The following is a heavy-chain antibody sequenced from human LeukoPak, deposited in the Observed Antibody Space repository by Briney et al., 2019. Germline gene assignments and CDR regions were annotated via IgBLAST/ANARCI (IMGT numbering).Heavy chain of an antibody. CDR1: GDSVSSNSVA. V-gene: IGHV6-1*01. CDR3: ARTPSDTAMVDC. CDR2: TYYRSKWYN. D-gene: IGHD5-18*01. J-gene: IGHJ4*02. Sequence: SQTLSLTCAISGDSVSSNSVAWNWIRQSPSRGLEWLGRTYYRSKWYNDYAVSVKSRMTINPDPSKNQFSLQLNSVTPEDTAVYYCARTPSDTAMVDCWGQGTLVTVSS.